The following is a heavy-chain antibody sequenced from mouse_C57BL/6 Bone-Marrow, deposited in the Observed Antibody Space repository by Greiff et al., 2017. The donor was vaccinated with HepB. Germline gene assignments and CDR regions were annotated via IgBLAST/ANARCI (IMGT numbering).Heavy chain of an antibody. D-gene: IGHD1-1*01. CDR3: ARLTTEGVDY. CDR2: IRNKANGYTT. CDR1: GFTFTDYY. J-gene: IGHJ2*01. V-gene: IGHV7-3*01. Sequence: EVKLMESGGGLVQPGGSLSLSCAASGFTFTDYYMSWVRQPPGKALEWLGFIRNKANGYTTEYSASVKGRFTISRDNSQSILYLQMNALRAEDSATYYCARLTTEGVDYWGQGTTLTVSS.